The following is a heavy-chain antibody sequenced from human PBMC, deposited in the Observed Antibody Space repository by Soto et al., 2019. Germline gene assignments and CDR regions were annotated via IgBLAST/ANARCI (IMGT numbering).Heavy chain of an antibody. CDR1: AFPFSRSA. J-gene: IGHJ3*02. CDR3: ARGLDKSAGGAFDI. CDR2: IPHDGNNE. Sequence: QVQLVESGGGVVQPGGSLSLSCAASAFPFSRSAMHWLRQAPGKGLEWVAVIPHDGNNEDYTDSVRGRFTISRDNSKNTFYLQMNSLRGEDTAVYYGARGLDKSAGGAFDIWGQGTMVTVSS. D-gene: IGHD3-10*01. V-gene: IGHV3-33*01.